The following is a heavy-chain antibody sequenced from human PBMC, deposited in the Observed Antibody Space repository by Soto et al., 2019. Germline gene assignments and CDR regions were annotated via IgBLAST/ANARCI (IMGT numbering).Heavy chain of an antibody. J-gene: IGHJ3*02. V-gene: IGHV4-59*01. CDR1: RGSSISYY. CDR2: IYYSGST. CDR3: ARVSGGAFDI. Sequence: SEPLTINCAAFRGSSISYYWSWIRQPPGKGLEWIGYIYYSGSTNYNPSLKSRVTISVDTSKNQFSLKLSSVTAADTAVYYCARVSGGAFDIWGQGTMVT. D-gene: IGHD3-10*01.